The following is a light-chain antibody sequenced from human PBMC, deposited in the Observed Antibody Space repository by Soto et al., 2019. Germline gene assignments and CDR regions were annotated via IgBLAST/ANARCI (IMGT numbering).Light chain of an antibody. V-gene: IGKV3-11*01. CDR1: QSVSTS. CDR2: DAS. CDR3: QQRKNWPIT. Sequence: EIVLTQSPATLSLSPGERATLSCRASQSVSTSLIWYQQRPGQPPRLLIYDASNRATGIPARFSGSGSGTDFTLTISSREPEDFAVYYCQQRKNWPITFGQGTRLEIK. J-gene: IGKJ5*01.